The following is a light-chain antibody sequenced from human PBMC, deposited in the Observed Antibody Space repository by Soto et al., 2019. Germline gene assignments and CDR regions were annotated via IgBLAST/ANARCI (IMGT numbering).Light chain of an antibody. CDR1: QSVGGSS. J-gene: IGKJ4*01. CDR2: GAS. CDR3: QQYGSSPLT. Sequence: EIVLTQSPGTLSLSPGERATLSCRASQSVGGSSLAWYQQKPGQAPRLLIYGASSRATGIPDRFSGSGSGTDFTLTVNRLEPEDFAVYYCQQYGSSPLTFGGGTKVEIK. V-gene: IGKV3-20*01.